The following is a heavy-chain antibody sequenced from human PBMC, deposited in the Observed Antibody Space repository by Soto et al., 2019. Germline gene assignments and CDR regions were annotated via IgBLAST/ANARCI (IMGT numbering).Heavy chain of an antibody. Sequence: GESLKISCKGSGYSFASHWVAWVRQMPEKGLEWIGTIYPGDSDTKYSSAFRGHVTISADTSVSAAYLQWRSLEATDSAIYYCARYSGSYWHYLDFWGQGTLVTVSS. J-gene: IGHJ4*02. CDR2: IYPGDSDT. CDR3: ARYSGSYWHYLDF. CDR1: GYSFASHW. V-gene: IGHV5-51*01. D-gene: IGHD1-26*01.